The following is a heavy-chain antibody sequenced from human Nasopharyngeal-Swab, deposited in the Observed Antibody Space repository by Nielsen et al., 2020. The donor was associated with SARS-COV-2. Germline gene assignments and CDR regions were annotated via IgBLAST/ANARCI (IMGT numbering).Heavy chain of an antibody. CDR1: GFTFSSYS. J-gene: IGHJ3*02. D-gene: IGHD3-3*01. CDR2: ITSGSSYI. CDR3: ARGYDFRSGSNAFDI. Sequence: GESLKISCAASGFTFSSYSMNWVRQAPGKGLEWVSSITSGSSYIYYADSVKGRFTISRDNAKNSLFLQMNSLRAEDTAVYYCARGYDFRSGSNAFDIWAKGQWSPSLQ. V-gene: IGHV3-21*01.